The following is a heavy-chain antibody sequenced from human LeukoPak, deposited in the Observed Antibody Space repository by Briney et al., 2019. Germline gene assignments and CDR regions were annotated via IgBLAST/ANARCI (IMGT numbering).Heavy chain of an antibody. CDR1: GYTFTGYY. J-gene: IGHJ6*03. D-gene: IGHD6-13*01. CDR2: ISAYNGNT. V-gene: IGHV1-18*04. CDR3: ARLGSSSLYYYYYMDV. Sequence: ASVKVSCKASGYTFTGYYIHWVRQAPGQGLEWMGWISAYNGNTNYAQKLQGRVTMTTDTSTSTAYMELRSLRSDDTAVYYCARLGSSSLYYYYYMDVWGKGTTVTVSS.